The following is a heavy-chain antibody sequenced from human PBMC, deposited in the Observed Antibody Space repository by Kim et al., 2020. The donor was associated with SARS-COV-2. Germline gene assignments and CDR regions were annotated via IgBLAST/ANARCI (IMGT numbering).Heavy chain of an antibody. Sequence: SIYYAASVKGRFTFSRDNAKTSLYLQMTSLRADDTAVYYCARIYDGGDYWGQGTLVTVSS. J-gene: IGHJ4*02. D-gene: IGHD5-12*01. CDR2: SI. V-gene: IGHV3-11*01. CDR3: ARIYDGGDY.